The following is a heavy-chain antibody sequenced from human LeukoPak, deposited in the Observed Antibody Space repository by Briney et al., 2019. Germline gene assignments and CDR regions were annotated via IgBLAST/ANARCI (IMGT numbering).Heavy chain of an antibody. CDR3: ARLSIAAAWLGFDY. CDR1: GGSFSDYY. V-gene: IGHV4-59*08. D-gene: IGHD6-13*01. Sequence: SETLSLTCTVSGGSFSDYYWSWIRQPPGKGLEWIGYIHYTGSTNYNPSLKSRVTISVDTSKNQFSLKLSSVTAADTAVYYCARLSIAAAWLGFDYWGQGTLVTVSS. J-gene: IGHJ4*02. CDR2: IHYTGST.